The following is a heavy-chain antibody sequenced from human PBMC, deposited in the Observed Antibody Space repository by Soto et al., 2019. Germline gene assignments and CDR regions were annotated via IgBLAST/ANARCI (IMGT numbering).Heavy chain of an antibody. CDR1: GFTFSDYY. CDR2: ISSSSSYT. D-gene: IGHD3-22*01. Sequence: GGSLRLSCAASGFTFSDYYMSWIRQAPGKGLEWVSYISSSSSYTNYADSVKGRFTISRDNAKNSLYLQMNSLRAEDTAVYYCARESPSGDSSGYYGYWGQGTLVTVSS. CDR3: ARESPSGDSSGYYGY. J-gene: IGHJ4*02. V-gene: IGHV3-11*06.